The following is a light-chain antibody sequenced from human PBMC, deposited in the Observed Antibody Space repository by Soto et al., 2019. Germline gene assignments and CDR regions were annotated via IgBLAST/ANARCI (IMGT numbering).Light chain of an antibody. CDR1: QSLNSFY. J-gene: IGKJ1*01. Sequence: EIVLTQSPGTLSLSPGERATLSCRASQSLNSFYLAWYQQKPGEAPRLLIYGSSNRATGIPDRFSGSGSGTDFTLTISRLDPADFAVYYCQQYDISPRTFGQGTKVEVK. V-gene: IGKV3-20*01. CDR2: GSS. CDR3: QQYDISPRT.